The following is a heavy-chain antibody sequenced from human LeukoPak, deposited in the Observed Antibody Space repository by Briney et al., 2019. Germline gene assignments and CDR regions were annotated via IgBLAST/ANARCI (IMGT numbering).Heavy chain of an antibody. CDR1: GYTFSDFY. CDR3: ARVKAITGLQLEDAFDM. Sequence: ASVKVSCKASGYTFSDFYIHWVRQAPGQGLEWMGRVNPNNGGTNYAQKFQGRVTMTRDTSISTAYMDLSRLRPDHTAVYYCARVKAITGLQLEDAFDMWGQGTMVTVSS. J-gene: IGHJ3*02. D-gene: IGHD5-24*01. CDR2: VNPNNGGT. V-gene: IGHV1-2*06.